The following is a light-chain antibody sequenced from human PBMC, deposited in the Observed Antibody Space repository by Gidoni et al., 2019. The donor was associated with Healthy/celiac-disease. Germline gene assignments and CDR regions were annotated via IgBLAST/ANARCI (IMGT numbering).Light chain of an antibody. Sequence: DIQMTQSPSSLSASVGDRVTITCRASQSISSYLNWYQQKPGKAPKLLIYAASSLQSGVPSRFRGSGSGTDFTLTISSLQPEDFATYYCQQSYSTPVTFGQGTKVEIK. CDR2: AAS. J-gene: IGKJ1*01. V-gene: IGKV1-39*01. CDR1: QSISSY. CDR3: QQSYSTPVT.